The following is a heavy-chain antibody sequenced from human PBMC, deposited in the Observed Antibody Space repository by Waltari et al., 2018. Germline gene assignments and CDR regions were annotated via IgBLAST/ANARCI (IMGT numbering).Heavy chain of an antibody. CDR2: ISSGGGPT. Sequence: EVQLVGSGGGLLHPGGSLRLSCAASGFTFSTYGMAWVRQAPGKGLEWVSGISSGGGPTYYADSVKGRFTIARDDSKNTLFLQMDSLRAEDTAIYYCAKDIVAAIWAFDHWGQGALVTVSS. J-gene: IGHJ4*02. CDR3: AKDIVAAIWAFDH. D-gene: IGHD5-12*01. V-gene: IGHV3-23*03. CDR1: GFTFSTYG.